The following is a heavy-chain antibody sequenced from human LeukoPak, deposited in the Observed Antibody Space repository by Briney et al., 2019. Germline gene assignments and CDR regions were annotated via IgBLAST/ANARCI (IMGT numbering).Heavy chain of an antibody. CDR3: AREDNIMATRD. D-gene: IGHD5-12*01. Sequence: SQTLSLTCAVSGGSISSGGYYWSWIRQPAGKGLEWIGRIYTSGSTNYNPSLKSRVTMSVDTSKNQFSLKLSSVTAADTAVYYCAREDNIMATRDWGQGTLVTVSS. CDR1: GGSISSGGYY. J-gene: IGHJ4*02. CDR2: IYTSGST. V-gene: IGHV4-61*02.